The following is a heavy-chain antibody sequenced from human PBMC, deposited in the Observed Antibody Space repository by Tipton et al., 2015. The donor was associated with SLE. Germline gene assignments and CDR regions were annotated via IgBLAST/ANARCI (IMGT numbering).Heavy chain of an antibody. CDR1: GYSFSSFG. CDR2: IGTYNGNT. CDR3: ARSIVATTDFDF. D-gene: IGHD5-12*01. Sequence: QLVQSGGEVKEPGASVKVSCKASGYSFSSFGIAWVRQAPGQGLEWLGWIGTYNGNTKYSEKIQGRLAMTTDTPTSTAYMELSSLRYDDTAVYYCARSIVATTDFDFWGQGTLVTVSS. J-gene: IGHJ4*02. V-gene: IGHV1-18*01.